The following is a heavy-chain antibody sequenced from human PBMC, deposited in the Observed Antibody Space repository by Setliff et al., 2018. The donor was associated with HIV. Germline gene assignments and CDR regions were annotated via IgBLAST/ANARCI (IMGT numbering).Heavy chain of an antibody. D-gene: IGHD3-9*01. CDR3: ARTWGAGVTGYWFEP. J-gene: IGHJ5*02. CDR2: INPNSDDT. CDR1: GYTFTGYH. Sequence: ASVKVSCKTSGYTFTGYHMHWVRQAPGQGLEWMGWINPNSDDTIYAQKFQGRVTMTRNTSISTAYMELRSLRSEDTAVYFCARTWGAGVTGYWFEPWGQGTRVTVSS. V-gene: IGHV1-2*02.